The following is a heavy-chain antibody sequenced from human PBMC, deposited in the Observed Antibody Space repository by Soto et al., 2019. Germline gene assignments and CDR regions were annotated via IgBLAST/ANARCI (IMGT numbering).Heavy chain of an antibody. J-gene: IGHJ4*01. Sequence: GGSLRLSCVASGFSFSIYGMYWVRQAPGKGLEWVAAISYDGSNKYYVDSVRGRFTISRDNSKNTVYLQMNSLRAEDTAVYYCAKPYSGSPPKNFDYWGQGTLVT. D-gene: IGHD1-26*01. CDR2: ISYDGSNK. V-gene: IGHV3-30*18. CDR3: AKPYSGSPPKNFDY. CDR1: GFSFSIYG.